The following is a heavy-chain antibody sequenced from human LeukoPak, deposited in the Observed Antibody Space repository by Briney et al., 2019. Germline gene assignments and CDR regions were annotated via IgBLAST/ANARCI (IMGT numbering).Heavy chain of an antibody. CDR3: AKGTTVTLDAFDI. D-gene: IGHD4-17*01. CDR1: GFTFSSYA. Sequence: GSLRLSCAASGFTFSSYAMHWVRQAPGKGLEWVSAISGSGGSTYYADSVKGRFTISRDNSKNTLYLQMNSLRAEDTAVYYCAKGTTVTLDAFDIWGQGTMVTVSS. V-gene: IGHV3-23*01. J-gene: IGHJ3*02. CDR2: ISGSGGST.